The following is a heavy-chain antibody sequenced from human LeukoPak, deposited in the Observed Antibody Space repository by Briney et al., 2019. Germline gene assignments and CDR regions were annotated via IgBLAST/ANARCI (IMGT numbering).Heavy chain of an antibody. CDR2: IIPIFGTA. CDR3: ARVEGYSAYP. CDR1: GGTFSSYA. D-gene: IGHD5-12*01. J-gene: IGHJ5*02. Sequence: GASVKVSCKASGGTFSSYAISWVRQAPGQGLEWMGGIIPIFGTANYAQKFQGRVTMTTDTSTSTAYMELRSLRSDDTAVYYCARVEGYSAYPWGQGTLVTVSS. V-gene: IGHV1-69*05.